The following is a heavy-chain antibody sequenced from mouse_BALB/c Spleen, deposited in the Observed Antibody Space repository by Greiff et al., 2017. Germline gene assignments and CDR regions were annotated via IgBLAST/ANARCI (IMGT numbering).Heavy chain of an antibody. CDR3: ARGYYGSTCAMDD. D-gene: IGHD1-1*01. Sequence: VQLQQSGAELVKPGASVKLSCTASGFNIKDTYMHWVKQRPEQGLEWIGRIDPANGNTKYDPKFQGKATITADTSSNTAYLQLSSLTSEDTAVYDCARGYYGSTCAMDDWGQGTSVTVSS. V-gene: IGHV14-3*02. CDR2: IDPANGNT. CDR1: GFNIKDTY. J-gene: IGHJ4*01.